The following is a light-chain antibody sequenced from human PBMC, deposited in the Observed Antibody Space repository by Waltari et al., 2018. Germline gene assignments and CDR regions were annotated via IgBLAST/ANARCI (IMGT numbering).Light chain of an antibody. Sequence: QSVLTQPPSVSGAPGQRVPIPCTGSSSNLGDGYYAHSYQQVPGKAPQLLRDGKINRPSGVPDRFSGSKSGTSASLAITGLQAEDEADYYCQSYDDSLTGRVFGTGTKVTVL. V-gene: IGLV1-40*01. CDR3: QSYDDSLTGRV. CDR2: GKI. J-gene: IGLJ1*01. CDR1: SSNLGDGYY.